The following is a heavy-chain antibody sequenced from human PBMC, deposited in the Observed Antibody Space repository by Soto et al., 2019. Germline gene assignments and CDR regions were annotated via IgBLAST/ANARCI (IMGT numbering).Heavy chain of an antibody. CDR1: GGSSGGYD. CDR2: IYSSGST. CDR3: AGGWRTDGFDI. V-gene: IGHV4-4*08. D-gene: IGHD6-19*01. Sequence: SETLCLTCTVAGGSSGGYDWSWIRQPPGKGLEWIGYIYSSGSTNYNPSLKSRTTISVDTSKNQFSLRLSSVTAADTAVYYCAGGWRTDGFDIWGQGTMVTVSS. J-gene: IGHJ3*02.